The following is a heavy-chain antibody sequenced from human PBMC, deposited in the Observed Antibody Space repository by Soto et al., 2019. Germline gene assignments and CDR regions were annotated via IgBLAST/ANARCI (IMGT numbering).Heavy chain of an antibody. CDR2: IYYSGST. D-gene: IGHD6-19*01. J-gene: IGHJ4*02. Sequence: SETLSLTCTVSGGSISSSSYYWGWIRQPPGKGLEWIGSIYYSGSTYYNPSLKSRVTISVDTSKNQFSLKLSSVTAADTAVYYCARQSLYSSGWVDYWGQGTLVTVSS. CDR1: GGSISSSSYY. CDR3: ARQSLYSSGWVDY. V-gene: IGHV4-39*01.